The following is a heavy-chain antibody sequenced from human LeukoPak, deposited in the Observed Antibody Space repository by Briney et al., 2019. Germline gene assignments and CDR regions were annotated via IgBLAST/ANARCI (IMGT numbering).Heavy chain of an antibody. CDR2: IYPGDSDT. D-gene: IGHD2-21*02. J-gene: IGHJ4*02. CDR1: GYSFTSYW. Sequence: GESLKISCKGSGYSFTSYWIGWVRQMPGKGLEWMGIIYPGDSDTRYSPSSLGQVTISADNSISTAYLQWSSLKASDTAMYYCARQPYCGGDCYFYDYWGQGTLVTVSS. V-gene: IGHV5-51*01. CDR3: ARQPYCGGDCYFYDY.